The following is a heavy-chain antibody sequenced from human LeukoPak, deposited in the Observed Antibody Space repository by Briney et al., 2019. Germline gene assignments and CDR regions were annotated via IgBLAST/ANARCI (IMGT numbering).Heavy chain of an antibody. Sequence: ASVKVSCKASGYTFTGYYMHWVRQAPGQGLEWMGIINPSGGSTSYAQKFQGRVTMTRDTSTSTVYMELSSLRSEDTAVYYCAREPTYCGGDCYSRTYYYYYMDVWGKGTTVTISS. CDR2: INPSGGST. CDR3: AREPTYCGGDCYSRTYYYYYMDV. CDR1: GYTFTGYY. J-gene: IGHJ6*03. V-gene: IGHV1-46*01. D-gene: IGHD2-21*02.